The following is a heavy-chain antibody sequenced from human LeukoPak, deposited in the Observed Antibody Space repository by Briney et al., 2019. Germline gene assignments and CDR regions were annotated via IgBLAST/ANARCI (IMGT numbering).Heavy chain of an antibody. J-gene: IGHJ2*01. CDR3: ASGGISLVRGAFWSFDL. Sequence: GGSLRLSCAASGFRFSDYYMTWTRQAPGKGLEWISYISSNAGTIYHTDSVKGRFTISRDNTKNLVYLQMDSLRAEDTAVYYCASGGISLVRGAFWSFDLWGRGALVTVSS. V-gene: IGHV3-11*01. CDR1: GFRFSDYY. D-gene: IGHD3-10*01. CDR2: ISSNAGTI.